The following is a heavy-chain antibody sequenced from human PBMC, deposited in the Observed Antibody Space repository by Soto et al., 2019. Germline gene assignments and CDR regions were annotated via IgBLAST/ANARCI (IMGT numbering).Heavy chain of an antibody. CDR3: VRAMVAAATGYFYYYGMDA. Sequence: GASVKVSCMASGYTFPGYYMHWVRQAPGQGLERMGWINPNSGGTNYAQKFQGWVTMTRDTSISTAYMELSRLRSDDTAVYYCVRAMVAAATGYFYYYGMDAWGQGTTVTVS. J-gene: IGHJ6*02. V-gene: IGHV1-2*04. D-gene: IGHD2-15*01. CDR2: INPNSGGT. CDR1: GYTFPGYY.